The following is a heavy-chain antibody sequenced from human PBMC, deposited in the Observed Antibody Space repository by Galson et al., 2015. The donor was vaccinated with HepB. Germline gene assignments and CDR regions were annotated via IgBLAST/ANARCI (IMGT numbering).Heavy chain of an antibody. CDR3: ARWWDPYYYYGMDV. Sequence: SCKASGGTFSSYAIRWVRQAPGQGLEWMGGIIPIFGTANYAQKFQGRVTITADESTSTAYMELSSLRSEDTAVYYCARWWDPYYYYGMDVWGQGTTVTVSS. CDR2: IIPIFGTA. D-gene: IGHD2-15*01. V-gene: IGHV1-69*01. J-gene: IGHJ6*02. CDR1: GGTFSSYA.